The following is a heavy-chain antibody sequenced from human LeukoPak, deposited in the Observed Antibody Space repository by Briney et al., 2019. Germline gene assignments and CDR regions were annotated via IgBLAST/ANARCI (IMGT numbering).Heavy chain of an antibody. CDR2: INWNGGSI. D-gene: IGHD1-26*01. J-gene: IGHJ6*03. Sequence: GGSLRLSCVASGFTFGDYPMHWVRQVPGKGLEWVSGINWNGGSIGYADSVKGRFTISRDNAKNSLYLQMNSLRAEDTALYYCAKDGRFSGSPYFYYMDAWGKGTTITVS. CDR1: GFTFGDYP. V-gene: IGHV3-9*01. CDR3: AKDGRFSGSPYFYYMDA.